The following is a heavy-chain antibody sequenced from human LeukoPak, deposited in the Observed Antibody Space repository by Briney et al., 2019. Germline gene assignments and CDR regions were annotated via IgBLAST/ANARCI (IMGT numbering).Heavy chain of an antibody. CDR2: IKSKTDGGTT. Sequence: GGSLRLSCTASGFTSSNAWMSWVRQAPGKGLEWVGRIKSKTDGGTTDYAAPVKGRFTISRDDSKNTPYLQMNSLKTEDTAVYYCIRLWFGEFIWGQGTMVSVSS. V-gene: IGHV3-15*01. J-gene: IGHJ3*02. D-gene: IGHD3-10*01. CDR1: GFTSSNAW. CDR3: IRLWFGEFI.